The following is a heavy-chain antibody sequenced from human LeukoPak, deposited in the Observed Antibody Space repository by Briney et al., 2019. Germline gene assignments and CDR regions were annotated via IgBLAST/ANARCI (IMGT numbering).Heavy chain of an antibody. CDR3: TRDGGKVYYGDYLDY. J-gene: IGHJ4*02. CDR2: ISGSGGST. Sequence: GGSLRLSCAASGFTFSSSAMSWVRQAPGKGLEWVSSISGSGGSTYYADSVKGRFTISRDNSKNTLYLQMNSLRAEDTAVYYCTRDGGKVYYGDYLDYWGQGTLVTVSS. V-gene: IGHV3-23*01. D-gene: IGHD4-17*01. CDR1: GFTFSSSA.